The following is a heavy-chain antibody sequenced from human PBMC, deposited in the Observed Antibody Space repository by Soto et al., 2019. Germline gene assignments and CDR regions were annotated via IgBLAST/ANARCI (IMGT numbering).Heavy chain of an antibody. CDR1: GGALRGSTRNFC. V-gene: IGHV4-61*01. CDR3: ARAMGDWGTYYYYYGFDV. D-gene: IGHD7-27*01. Sequence: AGTLTLTCSDLGGALRGSTRNFCWRWIRQSPGEGLEWIVSTYYSGATNSKPSLESRPTISVDTSKNQFPLSRSSVTAADSAVYYCARAMGDWGTYYYYYGFDVWGQGTTVTVSS. CDR2: TYYSGAT. J-gene: IGHJ6*02.